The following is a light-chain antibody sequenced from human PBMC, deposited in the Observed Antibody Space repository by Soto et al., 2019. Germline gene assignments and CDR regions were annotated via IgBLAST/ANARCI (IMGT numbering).Light chain of an antibody. Sequence: QSVLTQPRSVSGSPGQSVTISCTGSSSDVGGYNYVSWYQHTSGTAPRLILYDVNKRPSGVPHRFSGSKSGNTASLTISGLQADDEADYYCCSFAGTYTFGVFGGGTQLTVL. CDR3: CSFAGTYTFGV. CDR1: SSDVGGYNY. V-gene: IGLV2-11*01. CDR2: DVN. J-gene: IGLJ3*02.